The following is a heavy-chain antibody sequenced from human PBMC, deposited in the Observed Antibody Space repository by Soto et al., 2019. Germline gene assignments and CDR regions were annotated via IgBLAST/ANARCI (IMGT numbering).Heavy chain of an antibody. CDR1: GFTFSSYS. Sequence: GGSLRLSCAASGFTFSSYSMNWVRQAPGKGLEWVSSISSSSSYIYYADSVKGRFTISRDNAKNSLYLQMNRLRAEDTAVYYCARVSVVNWNTRYLVYWGQGT. CDR3: ARVSVVNWNTRYLVY. J-gene: IGHJ4*02. D-gene: IGHD1-20*01. V-gene: IGHV3-21*01. CDR2: ISSSSSYI.